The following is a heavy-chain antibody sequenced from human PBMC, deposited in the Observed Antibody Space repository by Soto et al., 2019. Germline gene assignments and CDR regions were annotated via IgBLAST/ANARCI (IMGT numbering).Heavy chain of an antibody. CDR2: IITIFNTA. D-gene: IGHD2-8*01. CDR1: GGSFSSDA. Sequence: SVKVSCKASGGSFSSDAISWVRQAPGHGLEWMGGIITIFNTANYAQMFHGRVTITADESSTTAYMELSSLRSEDTAVYYCARSRCSNGVCYNLSLGLDVWGPGTTVTVSS. CDR3: ARSRCSNGVCYNLSLGLDV. J-gene: IGHJ6*02. V-gene: IGHV1-69*13.